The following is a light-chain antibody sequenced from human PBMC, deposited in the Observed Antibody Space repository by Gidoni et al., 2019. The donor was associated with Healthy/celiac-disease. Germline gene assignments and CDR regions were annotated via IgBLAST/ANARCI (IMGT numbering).Light chain of an antibody. CDR1: SSDVGGYNY. CDR3: CSYAGSYV. J-gene: IGLJ1*01. CDR2: DVS. Sequence: LTQPRSVSGSPGQSVTIPCTGTSSDVGGYNYVSWYQQHPGKAPKLMIYDVSKRPSGVPDRFSGSKSGNTASLTISGLQAEDEADYYCCSYAGSYVFGTGTKVTVL. V-gene: IGLV2-11*01.